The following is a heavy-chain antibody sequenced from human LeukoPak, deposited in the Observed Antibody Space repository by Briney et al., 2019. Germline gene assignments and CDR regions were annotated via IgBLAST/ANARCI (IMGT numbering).Heavy chain of an antibody. CDR2: IYYSGST. CDR3: ARDAPPPYCSVGTCYFDY. CDR1: GGSISSYY. J-gene: IGHJ4*02. D-gene: IGHD2-15*01. V-gene: IGHV4-59*12. Sequence: SETLSLTCTVSGGSISSYYWSWIRQPPGKGLEWIGYIYYSGSTNYNPSLKSRVTISVDTSKNQFFLKLSSVTAADTAVYYCARDAPPPYCSVGTCYFDYWGQGSLVTVSS.